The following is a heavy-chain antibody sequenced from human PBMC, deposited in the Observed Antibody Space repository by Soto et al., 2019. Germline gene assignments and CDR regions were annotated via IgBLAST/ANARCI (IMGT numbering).Heavy chain of an antibody. D-gene: IGHD6-13*01. CDR2: IIPIFGTA. CDR1: GGTFSSYA. J-gene: IGHJ6*02. CDR3: ARDGTGYSSSWYYYYGMDV. V-gene: IGHV1-69*01. Sequence: QVQLVQSGAEVKKPGSSVKVSCKASGGTFSSYAISWVRQAPGQGLEWMGGIIPIFGTANYAQKFQGRVTITADESKSAAYMELSSLRSEDTAVYYCARDGTGYSSSWYYYYGMDVWGQGTTVTVSS.